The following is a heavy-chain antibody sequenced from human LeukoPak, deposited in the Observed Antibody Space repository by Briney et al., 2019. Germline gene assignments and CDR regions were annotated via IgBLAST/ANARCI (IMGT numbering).Heavy chain of an antibody. D-gene: IGHD4-17*01. CDR3: AKDFFLMTTAEGSNY. Sequence: GRSLRLSCAASGFTLSTYGMHWVRPAPGRGLGWVAVIWSDGSNKYYADSVKGRLTISRDNSKNTVYLQMNSLGAEDTAVYYCAKDFFLMTTAEGSNYWGQGTLVTVSS. V-gene: IGHV3-33*06. J-gene: IGHJ4*02. CDR1: GFTLSTYG. CDR2: IWSDGSNK.